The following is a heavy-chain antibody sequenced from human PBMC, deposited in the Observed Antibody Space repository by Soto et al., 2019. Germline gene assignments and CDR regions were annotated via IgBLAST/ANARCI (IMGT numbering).Heavy chain of an antibody. Sequence: ASVKVSCKASGYTFTSYYMHWVRQAPGQVHEWMGIINPSGGSTSYAQKFQGRVTMTRDTSTSTVYMELSSLRSEDTAVYYCARSMGTVYYDILTGYPPFDYWGQGTLVTVSS. CDR1: GYTFTSYY. D-gene: IGHD3-9*01. J-gene: IGHJ4*02. CDR3: ARSMGTVYYDILTGYPPFDY. V-gene: IGHV1-46*03. CDR2: INPSGGST.